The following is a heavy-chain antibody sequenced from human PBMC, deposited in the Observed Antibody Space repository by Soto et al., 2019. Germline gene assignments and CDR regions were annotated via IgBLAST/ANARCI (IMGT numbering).Heavy chain of an antibody. D-gene: IGHD5-12*01. V-gene: IGHV4-39*01. J-gene: IGHJ4*02. CDR3: MNYNSGWKY. CDR2: ISYSGST. Sequence: QLQLQESGPGLVQPSETLSLTCTVSGVSISSHGYFWGWIRQPPGKGLEWIGMISYSGSTYYSPSLKSRGTISADTSKNQLSLRLSSVTAADTAVFHCMNYNSGWKYWGQGTVVTVSS. CDR1: GVSISSHGYF.